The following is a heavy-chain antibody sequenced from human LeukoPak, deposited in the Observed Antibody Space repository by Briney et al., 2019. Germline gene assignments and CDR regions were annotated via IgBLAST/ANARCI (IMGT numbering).Heavy chain of an antibody. CDR2: IWYDGSNK. CDR3: AREGSLITIFGVVEFWFDP. V-gene: IGHV3-33*01. Sequence: GGSLRLSCAASGFTFSCYGMHWVRQAPGKGLEWVAVIWYDGSNKYYADSVKGRFTISRDNSKNTLYLQMNSLRAEDTAVYYCAREGSLITIFGVVEFWFDPWGQGTLVTVSS. CDR1: GFTFSCYG. J-gene: IGHJ5*02. D-gene: IGHD3-3*01.